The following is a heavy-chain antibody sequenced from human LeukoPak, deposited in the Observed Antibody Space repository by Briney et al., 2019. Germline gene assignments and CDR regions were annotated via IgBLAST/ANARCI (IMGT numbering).Heavy chain of an antibody. J-gene: IGHJ5*02. V-gene: IGHV4-4*09. Sequence: SETLSLTCAVYGESMIGHYWTWIRQPAGKGLEWIGYIYTSGSTNYNPSLKSRVTISVDTSKNQFSLKWSSVTAAATAVYYCARQGDSIAARGGWFDPWGQGTLVTVSS. CDR2: IYTSGST. CDR3: ARQGDSIAARGGWFDP. D-gene: IGHD6-6*01. CDR1: GESMIGHY.